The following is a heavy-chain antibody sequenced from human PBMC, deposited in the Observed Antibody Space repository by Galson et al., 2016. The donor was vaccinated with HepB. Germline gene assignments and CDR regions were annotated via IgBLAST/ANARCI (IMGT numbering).Heavy chain of an antibody. CDR3: ARARGGANWGSSYYFDS. V-gene: IGHV4-31*03. CDR2: VYYSGST. J-gene: IGHJ4*02. Sequence: TLSLTCTVSGGSISSGGYCWSWIRQHPGRGLEWIGCVYYSGSTHNKSSLKSRVTISVATSKNQFSLKLTSVTAADTAVYSCARARGGANWGSSYYFDSWGQGTLVTVSS. D-gene: IGHD7-27*01. CDR1: GGSISSGGYC.